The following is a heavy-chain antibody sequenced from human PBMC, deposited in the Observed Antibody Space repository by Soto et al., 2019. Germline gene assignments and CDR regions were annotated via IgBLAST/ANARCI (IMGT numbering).Heavy chain of an antibody. CDR1: GFTFSSYG. V-gene: IGHV3-30*18. CDR3: AKDRSYYRVQVDY. CDR2: ISYDGSNK. Sequence: QVQLVESGGGVVQPGRSLRLSCAASGFTFSSYGMHWVRQAPGKGLEWVAVISYDGSNKYYADSVKGRFTISRDNSKNTLYLQMNSLRAEDTAVYYCAKDRSYYRVQVDYWGQGTLVTVSS. J-gene: IGHJ4*02. D-gene: IGHD3-10*01.